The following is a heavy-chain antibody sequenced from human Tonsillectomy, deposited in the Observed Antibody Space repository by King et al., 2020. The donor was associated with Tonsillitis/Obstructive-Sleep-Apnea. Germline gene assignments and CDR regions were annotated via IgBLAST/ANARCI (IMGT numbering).Heavy chain of an antibody. CDR3: SKRFDSSSSGEFDY. CDR2: IYPVDSNT. V-gene: IGHV5-51*01. D-gene: IGHD6-6*01. J-gene: IGHJ4*02. CDR1: GYSFTSYW. Sequence: DVQLVESGAEVKKPGESLKISCKGSGYSFTSYWIGWVRQMPGKGLEWRGIIYPVDSNTKYSPSFQGHVTISADKSISTAYLQWSSLKASDTAIYYCSKRFDSSSSGEFDYWGQGTLVTVSS.